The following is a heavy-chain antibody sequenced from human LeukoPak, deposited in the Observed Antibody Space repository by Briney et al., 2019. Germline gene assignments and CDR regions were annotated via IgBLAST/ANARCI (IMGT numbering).Heavy chain of an antibody. V-gene: IGHV4-34*01. D-gene: IGHD3-10*01. CDR2: INHSGST. CDR3: ARRVPYGPPIY. Sequence: SETPSLTCAVYGGSFSGYYWSWIRQPPGKGLEWIGEINHSGSTNYNPSLKSRVTISVDTCKNQFSLKLSSVTAADTAVYYCARRVPYGPPIYWGQGTLVTVSS. J-gene: IGHJ4*02. CDR1: GGSFSGYY.